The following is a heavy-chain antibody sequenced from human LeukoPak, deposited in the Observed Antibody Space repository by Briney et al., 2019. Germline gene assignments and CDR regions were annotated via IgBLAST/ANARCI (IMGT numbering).Heavy chain of an antibody. CDR2: INPNSGGT. J-gene: IGHJ4*02. CDR3: ARDITMVRGESDY. Sequence: GASVKVSCKASGYTFTGYYMHWVRQAPGQGLEWMGWINPNSGGTNYAQKFQGRVTMTRGTSISTAYMELSRLRSDDTAVYYCARDITMVRGESDYWGQGTLVTVSS. D-gene: IGHD3-10*01. V-gene: IGHV1-2*02. CDR1: GYTFTGYY.